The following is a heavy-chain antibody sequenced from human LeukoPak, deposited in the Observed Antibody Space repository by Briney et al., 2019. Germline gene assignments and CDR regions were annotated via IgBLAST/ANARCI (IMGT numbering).Heavy chain of an antibody. D-gene: IGHD4-11*01. CDR1: GFTFSSYA. V-gene: IGHV3-23*01. CDR3: ASVRSPSYYYYGMDV. Sequence: GGSLRLSYAASGFTFSSYAMSWVRQAPGKGLEWVSAISGGGGSTYYADSVKGRFTISRDNSKNTLYLQMNSLRAEDTAVYYCASVRSPSYYYYGMDVWGQGTTVTVSS. J-gene: IGHJ6*02. CDR2: ISGGGGST.